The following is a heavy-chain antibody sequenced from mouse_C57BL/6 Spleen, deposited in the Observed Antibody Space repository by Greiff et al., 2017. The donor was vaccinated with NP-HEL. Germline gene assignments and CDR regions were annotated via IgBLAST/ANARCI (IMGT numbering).Heavy chain of an antibody. CDR3: ANPLDSLAMDY. J-gene: IGHJ4*01. CDR1: GYTFASYW. CDR2: IHPNSGST. V-gene: IGHV1-64*01. Sequence: QVQLQQPGAELVKPGASVKLSCKASGYTFASYWMHWVKQRPGQGLEWIGMIHPNSGSTNYNEKFKSKATLTVDKSSSTAYMQLSSLTSEDSAVYYCANPLDSLAMDYWGQGTSVTVSS.